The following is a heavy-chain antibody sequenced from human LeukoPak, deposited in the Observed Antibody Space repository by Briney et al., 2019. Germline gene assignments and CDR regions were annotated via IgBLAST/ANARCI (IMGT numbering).Heavy chain of an antibody. V-gene: IGHV3-30*02. D-gene: IGHD5-18*01. CDR1: GFTFSSYG. J-gene: IGHJ4*02. CDR2: IRYDGSNK. CDR3: AHARASGYSYGFDY. Sequence: GGSLRLSCAASGFTFSSYGMHWVRQAPGKGLEWVAFIRYDGSNKYYADSVKGRFTISRDSSKNTLYLQMNSLRAEDTAVYYCAHARASGYSYGFDYWGQGTLVTVSS.